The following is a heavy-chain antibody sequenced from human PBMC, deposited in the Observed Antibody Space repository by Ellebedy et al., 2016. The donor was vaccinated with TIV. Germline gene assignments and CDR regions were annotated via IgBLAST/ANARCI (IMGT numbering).Heavy chain of an antibody. CDR1: GFTFRRHG. CDR2: IWYDGSDQ. CDR3: ARDIGYPSGDFDY. D-gene: IGHD1-26*01. Sequence: PGGSLRLSCAASGFTFRRHGMHWVRQAPGKGLEWVAVIWYDGSDQYYADSVKGRFTVSRDNSKNTLHLQMNSLRAEDTAVYYCARDIGYPSGDFDYWGQGTLVTVSS. J-gene: IGHJ4*02. V-gene: IGHV3-33*01.